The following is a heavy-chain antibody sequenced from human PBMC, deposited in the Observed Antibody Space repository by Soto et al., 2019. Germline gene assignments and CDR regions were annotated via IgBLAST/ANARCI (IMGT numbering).Heavy chain of an antibody. CDR3: AKGQRRSSSSDGDAFDI. CDR1: GFTFSSYA. J-gene: IGHJ3*02. CDR2: ISGSGGST. D-gene: IGHD6-6*01. V-gene: IGHV3-23*01. Sequence: GGSLRLSCAASGFTFSSYAMSWVRQAPGKGLEWVSAISGSGGSTYYADSVKGRFTISRDNSKNTLYLQMNSLRAEDTAVYYCAKGQRRSSSSDGDAFDIWGQGTMVTVSS.